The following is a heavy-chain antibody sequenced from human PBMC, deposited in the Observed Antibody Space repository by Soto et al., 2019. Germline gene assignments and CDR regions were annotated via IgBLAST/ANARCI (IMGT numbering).Heavy chain of an antibody. J-gene: IGHJ1*01. Sequence: QVQLVQSGAEVKKPGASVKVSCKASGYTFTSYEISWVRQAPGQGLEWMGWISPYNANTNYAQQVQDRVTMTTDTSTSTAYMELRSLRCDDTAVYYCARNPTVSSGNFQHWGQGTQVNVSS. CDR2: ISPYNANT. V-gene: IGHV1-18*01. D-gene: IGHD4-17*01. CDR1: GYTFTSYE. CDR3: ARNPTVSSGNFQH.